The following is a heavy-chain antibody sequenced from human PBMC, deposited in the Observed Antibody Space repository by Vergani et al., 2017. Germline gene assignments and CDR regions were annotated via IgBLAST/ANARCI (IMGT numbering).Heavy chain of an antibody. D-gene: IGHD2-2*01. CDR1: GGSISSAGFY. V-gene: IGHV4-61*02. CDR2: VSTSGST. Sequence: QVQLQESGPGLVKPSQTLSLTCTVSGGSISSAGFYWSWVRQPAGKELEWIGRVSTSGSTNYNPSLKSRVTMSIDTSKNQFSLKLSSVTAADTAVYYCARDAPGYCSSTSCYWGAYYFDYWGQGTLVTVSS. CDR3: ARDAPGYCSSTSCYWGAYYFDY. J-gene: IGHJ4*02.